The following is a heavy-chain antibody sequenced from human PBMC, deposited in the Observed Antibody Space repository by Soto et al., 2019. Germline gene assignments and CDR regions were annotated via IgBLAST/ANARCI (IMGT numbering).Heavy chain of an antibody. CDR1: GGILSSNA. V-gene: IGHV1-69*01. CDR2: IIPKYNTA. CDR3: AIWTPGYSLGYGFDY. D-gene: IGHD3-9*01. J-gene: IGHJ4*02. Sequence: QVQLVQSGAEVKKPGSSVKVSCKASGGILSSNALSWVRQAPGQGLEWLGGIIPKYNTANHSQKFQCRVTITADESTSTAYRELSSLRSEDSAVYYCAIWTPGYSLGYGFDYGGQGTLVTVSS.